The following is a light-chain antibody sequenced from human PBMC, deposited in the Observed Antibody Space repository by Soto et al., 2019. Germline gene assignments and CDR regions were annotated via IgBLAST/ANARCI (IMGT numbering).Light chain of an antibody. Sequence: EIVLTQSPGTLSLSPGERATLSCRASQSVTSTYLAWYQQKPGQPPRLLIYGASNRATGIPDRFSGSGSGTDFPLTISRLEPEDFTVYYCQQYHSLPTTFGPGTKVDI. CDR1: QSVTSTY. V-gene: IGKV3-20*01. J-gene: IGKJ3*01. CDR3: QQYHSLPTT. CDR2: GAS.